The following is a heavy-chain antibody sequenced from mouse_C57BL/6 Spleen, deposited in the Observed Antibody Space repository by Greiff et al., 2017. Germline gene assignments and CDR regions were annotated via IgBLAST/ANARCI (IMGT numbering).Heavy chain of an antibody. CDR3: AREGYAMDY. J-gene: IGHJ4*01. CDR1: GYSITSGYY. V-gene: IGHV3-6*01. Sequence: EVQLQESGPGLVKPSQSLSLTCSVTGYSITSGYYWNWIRQFPGNKPEWMGYISYDGSNNYNPSLKNRISITRDTSKNQFFLKLNSVTTEDTATYYCAREGYAMDYWGQGTSVTVSS. CDR2: ISYDGSN.